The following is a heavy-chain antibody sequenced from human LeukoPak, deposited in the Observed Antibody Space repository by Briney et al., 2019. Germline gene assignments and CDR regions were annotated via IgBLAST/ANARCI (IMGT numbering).Heavy chain of an antibody. Sequence: PGGSLRLSCTASGFSFSSYSMNWVRQAPGKGLEWVAYIAYTNTIHYADSVRGRFAISRDNARNSLYLQLNSLRAEDTAVYYCARRLGYCSSTSCYADKVDYWGQGTLVTVSS. CDR2: IAYTNTI. D-gene: IGHD2-2*01. CDR1: GFSFSSYS. V-gene: IGHV3-48*01. CDR3: ARRLGYCSSTSCYADKVDY. J-gene: IGHJ4*02.